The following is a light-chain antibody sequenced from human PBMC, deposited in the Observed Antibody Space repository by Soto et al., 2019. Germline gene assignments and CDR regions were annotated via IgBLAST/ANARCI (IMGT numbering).Light chain of an antibody. CDR3: QHYKMYSPWT. J-gene: IGKJ1*01. V-gene: IGKV1-9*01. Sequence: IQLTQSPSSLSASVGDRVTITCRASQGVRSYLAWFQQRPGKAPKLLIFGASTLQNGVPARFSGGGFGTEFTLTISSLQPDDFATYYCQHYKMYSPWTFGQGTKVDIK. CDR1: QGVRSY. CDR2: GAS.